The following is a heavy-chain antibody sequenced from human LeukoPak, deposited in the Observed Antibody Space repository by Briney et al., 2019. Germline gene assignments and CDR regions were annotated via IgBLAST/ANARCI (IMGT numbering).Heavy chain of an antibody. J-gene: IGHJ4*02. CDR3: ARDLSGSYYAGFDY. CDR2: IYYSGST. Sequence: PSETLSLTCTVSGGSISSYYWSWIRQPPGKGLEWIGYIYYSGSTNYNPSLKSRVTISVDTSKNQFSLKLSSVTAADTAVYYCARDLSGSYYAGFDYWGQGTLVTVSS. D-gene: IGHD1-26*01. CDR1: GGSISSYY. V-gene: IGHV4-59*01.